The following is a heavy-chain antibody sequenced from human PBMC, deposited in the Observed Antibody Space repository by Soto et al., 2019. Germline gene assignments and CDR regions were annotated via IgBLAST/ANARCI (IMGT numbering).Heavy chain of an antibody. CDR1: GFTFSSYG. CDR3: ARGGSGSRKYYFDY. Sequence: GGSLRLSCAASGFTFSSYGMHWVRQAPGKGLEWVAVIWYDGSNKYYADSVKGRFTISRDNSKNTLYLQMNSLRAEDTAVYYCARGGSGSRKYYFDYWGQGTLVTVSS. D-gene: IGHD3-10*01. CDR2: IWYDGSNK. V-gene: IGHV3-33*01. J-gene: IGHJ4*02.